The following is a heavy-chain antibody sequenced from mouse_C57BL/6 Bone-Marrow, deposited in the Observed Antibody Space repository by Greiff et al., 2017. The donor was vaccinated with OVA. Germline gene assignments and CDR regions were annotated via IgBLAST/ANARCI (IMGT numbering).Heavy chain of an antibody. Sequence: EVQLVESGEGLVKPGGSLKLSCAASGFTFSSYAMSWVRQTPEKRLEWVAYISSGGDYIYYADTVKGRFTISRDNARNTLYLKMSSLKSEDTAMYYCTRDKGIYGSSRYWYFDVWGTGTTVTVSS. CDR3: TRDKGIYGSSRYWYFDV. V-gene: IGHV5-9-1*02. D-gene: IGHD1-1*01. J-gene: IGHJ1*03. CDR1: GFTFSSYA. CDR2: ISSGGDYI.